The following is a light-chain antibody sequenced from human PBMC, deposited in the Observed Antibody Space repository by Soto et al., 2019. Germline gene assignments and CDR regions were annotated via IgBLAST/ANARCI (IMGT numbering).Light chain of an antibody. J-gene: IGLJ1*01. CDR3: QSYDSSLSVYV. CDR2: GNS. Sequence: QSVLTQPPSVSGAPGPRVTISCTGSSSNIGAGYDVHWYQQLPGTAPKLLIYGNSTRPSGVPDRFSGSKSGTSASLALTGLQAEDEADYYCQSYDSSLSVYVFGTGTKVTVL. CDR1: SSNIGAGYD. V-gene: IGLV1-40*01.